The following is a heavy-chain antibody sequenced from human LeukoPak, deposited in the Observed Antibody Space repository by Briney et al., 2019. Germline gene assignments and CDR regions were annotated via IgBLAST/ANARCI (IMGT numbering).Heavy chain of an antibody. CDR3: VRGNYNFDY. J-gene: IGHJ4*02. CDR2: TYYRSKWYY. CDR1: GESVSSTGAS. Sequence: SQTLSLTCAISGESVSSTGASWNWIRQSPSRGLEWLGRTYYRSKWYYEYALSVQSRIIVALDTSKNQFSLQLNSVTPEDTAVYYCVRGNYNFDYWGQGSLVTVSS. D-gene: IGHD5-24*01. V-gene: IGHV6-1*01.